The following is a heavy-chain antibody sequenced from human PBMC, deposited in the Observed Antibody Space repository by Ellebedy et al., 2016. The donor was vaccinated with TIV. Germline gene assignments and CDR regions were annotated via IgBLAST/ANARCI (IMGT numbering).Heavy chain of an antibody. D-gene: IGHD7-27*01. CDR1: GGSISSTNYY. Sequence: SETLSLTCNVSGGSISSTNYYWGWIRQPPGTGLEWIGSISYTGSTYYNLSLRSRVIISVDPSKNQFSLKVTSVTAADTALYYCARRVNWGLERYFDLWGRGTLVTVSS. V-gene: IGHV4-39*01. CDR3: ARRVNWGLERYFDL. J-gene: IGHJ2*01. CDR2: ISYTGST.